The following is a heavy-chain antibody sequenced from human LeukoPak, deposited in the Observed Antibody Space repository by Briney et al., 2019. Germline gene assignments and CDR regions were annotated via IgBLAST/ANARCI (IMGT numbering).Heavy chain of an antibody. V-gene: IGHV1-2*02. Sequence: ASVKVSCKSSGFTFTDEYIHWVRQAPGQGLEWMGWINPYSGAINYAQKFQGRVTLTRDTSISTVYMELSSLRSEDTAVYYCARDPHSSSWYDYWGQGALVTVSS. CDR1: GFTFTDEY. CDR3: ARDPHSSSWYDY. D-gene: IGHD6-13*01. CDR2: INPYSGAI. J-gene: IGHJ4*02.